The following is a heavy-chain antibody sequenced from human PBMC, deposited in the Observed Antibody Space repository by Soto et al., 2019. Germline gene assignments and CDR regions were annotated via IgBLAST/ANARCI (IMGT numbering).Heavy chain of an antibody. Sequence: ASVKVSCKASGYTFTSYGISWVRPAPGQGLEWMGWISAYNGNTNYAQKLQGRVTMTRDTSTSTAYMELSSLRSEDTAVYYCELSYYYGMDVWGQGTTVNVSS. CDR3: ELSYYYGMDV. D-gene: IGHD1-26*01. J-gene: IGHJ6*02. CDR1: GYTFTSYG. CDR2: ISAYNGNT. V-gene: IGHV1-18*01.